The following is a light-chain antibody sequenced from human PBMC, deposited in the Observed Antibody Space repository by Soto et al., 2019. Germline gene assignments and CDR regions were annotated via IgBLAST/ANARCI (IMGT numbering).Light chain of an antibody. Sequence: QSALTQPASVSGSPGQSITISCTGTSRDVGNYNLVSWFQQYPGKAPKLMIYEGSKRPAGVSDRFSGSKSGNTASLTISGLQAEDEADYHCCSFAGSRNFVFGNGTKVTVL. J-gene: IGLJ1*01. CDR1: SRDVGNYNL. CDR2: EGS. CDR3: CSFAGSRNFV. V-gene: IGLV2-23*01.